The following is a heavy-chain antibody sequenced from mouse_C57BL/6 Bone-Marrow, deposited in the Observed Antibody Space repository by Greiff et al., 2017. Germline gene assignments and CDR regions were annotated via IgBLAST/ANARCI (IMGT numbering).Heavy chain of an antibody. Sequence: VQLQESGAELARPGASVKLSCKASGYTFTSYGISWVKQRTGQGLEWIGEIYPRSGNTYYNEKFKGKATLTADKSSSTAYMELRSLTSEDPAVYFCARDERGGFAYWGQGTLVTVSA. V-gene: IGHV1-81*01. CDR3: ARDERGGFAY. CDR1: GYTFTSYG. CDR2: IYPRSGNT. J-gene: IGHJ3*01.